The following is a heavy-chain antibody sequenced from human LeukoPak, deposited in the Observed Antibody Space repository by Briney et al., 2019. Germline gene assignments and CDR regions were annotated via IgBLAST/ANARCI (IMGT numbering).Heavy chain of an antibody. CDR2: ICYSGST. Sequence: SETLSLTCTVSGGSISSGSYYWGWIRQPPGKGLEWIGSICYSGSTYYNPSLKSRVTISVDTSKNQFSLKLSSVTAADTAVYYCARAQLWLPFDYWGQGTLVTVSS. CDR1: GGSISSGSYY. V-gene: IGHV4-39*01. CDR3: ARAQLWLPFDY. J-gene: IGHJ4*02. D-gene: IGHD5-18*01.